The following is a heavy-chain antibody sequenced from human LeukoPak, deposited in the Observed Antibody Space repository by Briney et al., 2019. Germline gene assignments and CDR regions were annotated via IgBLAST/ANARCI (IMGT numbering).Heavy chain of an antibody. D-gene: IGHD3-22*01. CDR2: IIPISATA. J-gene: IGHJ3*02. CDR3: ARDRTKGNRSGYADAFDI. CDR1: GGTFSSYT. Sequence: SVKVSCKASGGTFSSYTISWVRQAPGQGLEWMGTIIPISATANYAQRFQGRVTIITDESTSTAYMELSSLRSEDTAVYYCARDRTKGNRSGYADAFDIWGQGTQVTVSS. V-gene: IGHV1-69*05.